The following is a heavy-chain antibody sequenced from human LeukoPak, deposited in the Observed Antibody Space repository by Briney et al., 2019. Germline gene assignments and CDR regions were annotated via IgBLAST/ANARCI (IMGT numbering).Heavy chain of an antibody. CDR2: IKQDRSEK. D-gene: IGHD2-2*02. CDR1: GFTFSSYW. Sequence: GGSLRLSCAASGFTFSSYWMSWVRQAPGKGLEWVANIKQDRSEKYYVDSVKGRFTISRDNAKNSLYLQMNSLRAEDTAVYYCARVSPFLATAIPTFDYWGQGTLVTVSS. CDR3: ARVSPFLATAIPTFDY. V-gene: IGHV3-7*01. J-gene: IGHJ4*02.